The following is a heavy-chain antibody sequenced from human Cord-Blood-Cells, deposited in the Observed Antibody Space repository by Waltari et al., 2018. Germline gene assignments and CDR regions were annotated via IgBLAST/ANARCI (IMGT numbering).Heavy chain of an antibody. CDR1: GGTFSSYA. Sequence: QVQLVQSGAEAKKPGSSVKVSCKASGGTFSSYAIRCVRRAHGQGLEWMGGIIPIFGTANYAQKFQGRGTITADKSTSTAYMDLSSLRSEDTAVYYCARDTSQEYYDFWSGYYGFDPWGQGTLVTVSS. V-gene: IGHV1-69*06. CDR2: IIPIFGTA. J-gene: IGHJ5*02. D-gene: IGHD3-3*01. CDR3: ARDTSQEYYDFWSGYYGFDP.